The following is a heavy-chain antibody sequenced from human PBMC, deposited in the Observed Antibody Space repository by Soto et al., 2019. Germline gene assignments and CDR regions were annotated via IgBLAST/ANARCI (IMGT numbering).Heavy chain of an antibody. V-gene: IGHV4-34*01. Sequence: QVQLQQWGAGLLKPSETLSLTCAVYGGSFSGYYWSWIRQPPGKGLEWIGEINHSGSTNYNPSLKSRVTISVDTSKNQFSLKLSSVTAADTAVYYCAIDTTYEEDYYYYGMDVWGQGTTVTVSS. D-gene: IGHD3-3*01. CDR2: INHSGST. CDR3: AIDTTYEEDYYYYGMDV. J-gene: IGHJ6*02. CDR1: GGSFSGYY.